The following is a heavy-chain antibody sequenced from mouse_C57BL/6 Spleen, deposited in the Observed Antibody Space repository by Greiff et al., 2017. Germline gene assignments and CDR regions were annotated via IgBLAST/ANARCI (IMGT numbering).Heavy chain of an antibody. Sequence: VQLQQSGPGLVKPSQSLSLTCSVTGYSITSGYYWNWIRQFPGNKLEWMGYISYDGSNNYNPSLKNRISITRDTSKNQFFLKLNSVTTEDTATYYCARNWEYYCDYWGQGTTLTVSS. D-gene: IGHD4-1*01. CDR1: GYSITSGYY. CDR2: ISYDGSN. CDR3: ARNWEYYCDY. J-gene: IGHJ2*01. V-gene: IGHV3-6*01.